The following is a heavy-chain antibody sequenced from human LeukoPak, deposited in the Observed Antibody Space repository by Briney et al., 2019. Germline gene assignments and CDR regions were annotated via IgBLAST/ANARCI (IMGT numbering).Heavy chain of an antibody. Sequence: ASVKVSCKASGYTFTSYDINWVRQTTGQGLEWMGWMNPNSGNTGYAQKFQGRVTITRNTSISTAYMELSSLRSEDTAVYYCARSPHYDFWSGYRNGGFDYWGQGTLVTVSS. J-gene: IGHJ4*02. D-gene: IGHD3-3*01. CDR3: ARSPHYDFWSGYRNGGFDY. V-gene: IGHV1-8*03. CDR2: MNPNSGNT. CDR1: GYTFTSYD.